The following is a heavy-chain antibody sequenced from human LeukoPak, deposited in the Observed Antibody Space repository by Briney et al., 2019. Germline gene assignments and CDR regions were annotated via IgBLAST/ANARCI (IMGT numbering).Heavy chain of an antibody. CDR2: FIPIFGTA. V-gene: IGHV1-69*06. CDR3: ARDVFLGAVAGRRADY. CDR1: EGTFTNYA. Sequence: GASVNVSCKTPEGTFTNYAITWVRQAPGRGLEWMGVFIPIFGTANYAQKFQGRVTITADKSTSTAFLELSSLTSDDTAIYYCARDVFLGAVAGRRADYWGQGTLVTVSS. J-gene: IGHJ4*02. D-gene: IGHD6-19*01.